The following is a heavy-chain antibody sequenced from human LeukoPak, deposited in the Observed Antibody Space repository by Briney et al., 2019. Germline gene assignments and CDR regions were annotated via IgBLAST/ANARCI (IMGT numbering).Heavy chain of an antibody. CDR3: MKDGSNWQTSAVYLPGDY. J-gene: IGHJ4*02. V-gene: IGHV3-30*18. CDR1: GFTFSNYG. Sequence: GGSLRLSCAASGFTFSNYGMHWVRQTPGKGLEWVAVISYHGSNQYYIDSVKGRFTISRDNSKNTLYLQMNSLRAEDTAVYYCMKDGSNWQTSAVYLPGDYWGQGTLVSVSS. CDR2: ISYHGSNQ. D-gene: IGHD6-13*01.